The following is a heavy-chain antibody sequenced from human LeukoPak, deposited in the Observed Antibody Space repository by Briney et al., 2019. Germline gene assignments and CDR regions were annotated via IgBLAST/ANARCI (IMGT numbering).Heavy chain of an antibody. V-gene: IGHV3-74*01. CDR1: GFTFSIYW. J-gene: IGHJ4*02. Sequence: GESLRLSCAASGFTFSIYWMHWVRQAPGKGLVWVSRINSDGSSTSYADSVKGRFTISRDNAKNTLYLQMNSLRAEDTAVYYCARRYYYDTSGYNFDYWGQGTLVTVSS. D-gene: IGHD3-22*01. CDR3: ARRYYYDTSGYNFDY. CDR2: INSDGSST.